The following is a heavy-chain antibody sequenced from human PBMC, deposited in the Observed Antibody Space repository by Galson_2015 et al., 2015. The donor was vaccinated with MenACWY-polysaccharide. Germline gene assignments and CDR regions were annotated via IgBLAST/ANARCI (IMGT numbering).Heavy chain of an antibody. J-gene: IGHJ6*02. V-gene: IGHV4-39*01. CDR1: CGPLSSSSFY. CDR3: ARGNWNYVAAEYYYGMDV. D-gene: IGHD1-7*01. CDR2: IYFRGGT. Sequence: SGALSLTRPVSCGPLSSSSFYWGWVRPPPGTGVEWGGGIYFRGGTYYTPSLKSRVTITVDTSKTQFSLKLSSVTAADTAVYYCARGNWNYVAAEYYYGMDVWGQGTTVTVSS.